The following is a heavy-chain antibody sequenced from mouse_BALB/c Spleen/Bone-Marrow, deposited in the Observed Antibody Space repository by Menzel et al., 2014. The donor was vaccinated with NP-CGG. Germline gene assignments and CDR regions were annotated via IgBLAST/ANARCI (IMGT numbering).Heavy chain of an antibody. V-gene: IGHV1-87*01. D-gene: IGHD1-2*01. Sequence: VQLVESGAELARPGASVKLSCKASGYTFTSYWMQWVKQRPGQGLEWIGAIYPGDGDTRYTQKFKGKATLTADKSSSTAYMQLSSLASEDSAVYYCARRDYGIRENSYAMDYWGQGTSVTVSS. J-gene: IGHJ4*01. CDR2: IYPGDGDT. CDR1: GYTFTSYW. CDR3: ARRDYGIRENSYAMDY.